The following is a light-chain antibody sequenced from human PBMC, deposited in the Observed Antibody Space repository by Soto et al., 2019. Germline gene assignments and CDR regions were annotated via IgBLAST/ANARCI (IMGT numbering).Light chain of an antibody. J-gene: IGLJ1*01. CDR3: CSYAGSSTLYV. V-gene: IGLV2-23*02. Sequence: QSALTQPASVSGSPGQSITISCTGTSGDIGTYNLVSWYQQHPGKAPKLMIYEVNKRPTGVSDRLSGSKSGNTASLTISGLQAEDEADYYCCSYAGSSTLYVFGTGTKVTVL. CDR2: EVN. CDR1: SGDIGTYNL.